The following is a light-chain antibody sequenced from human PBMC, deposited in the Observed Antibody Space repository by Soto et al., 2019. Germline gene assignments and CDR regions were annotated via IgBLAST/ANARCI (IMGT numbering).Light chain of an antibody. J-gene: IGKJ1*01. Sequence: EIVLTQSPGTLSLSPGERATLSCRASQSVSSSYLAWYQQKPGQAPRLLIYGASSRATGIPDRFSGSGSGTDVTLTISTLEPEDFAVYYCQQYDSSPVTFGQGTKVEIK. CDR2: GAS. CDR3: QQYDSSPVT. CDR1: QSVSSSY. V-gene: IGKV3-20*01.